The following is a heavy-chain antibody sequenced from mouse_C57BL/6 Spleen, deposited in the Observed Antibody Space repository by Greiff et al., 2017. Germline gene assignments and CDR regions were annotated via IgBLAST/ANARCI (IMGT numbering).Heavy chain of an antibody. D-gene: IGHD4-1*01. J-gene: IGHJ3*01. CDR3: ASDLGDDWFAY. CDR2: INPNNGGT. CDR1: GYTFTDYN. V-gene: IGHV1-22*01. Sequence: VQLQQSGPELVKPGASVKMSCKASGYTFTDYNMHWVKQSHGKSLEWIGYINPNNGGTSYNQKFKGKATLTVNKSSSTAYMELRSLTSEYSAVYYCASDLGDDWFAYWGQGTLVTVSA.